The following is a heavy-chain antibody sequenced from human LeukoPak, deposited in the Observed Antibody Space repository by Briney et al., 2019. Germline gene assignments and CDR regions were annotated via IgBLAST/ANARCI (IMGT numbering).Heavy chain of an antibody. J-gene: IGHJ4*02. Sequence: PAGGSLRLSCAASGFTFSNYNLNWVRQAPGKGLEWVSYISDGSSTIYYADSVRGRFTISRDNAKNSLYLQINSPRDEDTAVYYCARETVGLDYWGQGTLVTVSS. CDR1: GFTFSNYN. V-gene: IGHV3-48*02. CDR2: ISDGSSTI. CDR3: ARETVGLDY. D-gene: IGHD4-17*01.